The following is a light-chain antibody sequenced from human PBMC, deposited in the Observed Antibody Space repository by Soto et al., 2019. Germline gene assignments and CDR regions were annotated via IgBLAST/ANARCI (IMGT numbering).Light chain of an antibody. CDR2: GAS. CDR3: QQYGSSTGT. CDR1: QSVASNH. Sequence: EIVLTQSPGTVSLSPGERATLSCRASQSVASNHLAWYQQQPGQAPRLLIYGASIRATGIPDRFSGSGSGTDFTLTISRLGPEDFAVYYCQQYGSSTGTFGPGTKVEIK. J-gene: IGKJ2*01. V-gene: IGKV3-20*01.